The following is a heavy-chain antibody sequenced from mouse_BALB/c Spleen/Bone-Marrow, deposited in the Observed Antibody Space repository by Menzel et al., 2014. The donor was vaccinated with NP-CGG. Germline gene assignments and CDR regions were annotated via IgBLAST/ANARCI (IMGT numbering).Heavy chain of an antibody. J-gene: IGHJ2*01. CDR2: INSNGGIT. Sequence: EVKLVESGGGLVQPGGSLKLSCAASGFTFSNYGMSWVRQTPDKRLEMVATINSNGGITYYPDSVKGRFAISRDNAKNTLYLQRSSLKSEDTAMYYCAKNQEAFDYWGQGTTLTVSS. CDR1: GFTFSNYG. V-gene: IGHV5-6-3*01. D-gene: IGHD3-2*02. CDR3: AKNQEAFDY.